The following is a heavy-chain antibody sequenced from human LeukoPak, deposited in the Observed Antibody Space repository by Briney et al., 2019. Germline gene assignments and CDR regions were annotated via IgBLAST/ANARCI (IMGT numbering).Heavy chain of an antibody. V-gene: IGHV3-23*01. Sequence: TGGSLRLSCAASGFTFNYYAMSWVRQAPGKGLEWVSSISGSGASTYYADSVKGRFTISRDNSKSTIYLQMNSLRGDDTAVYYCARSRGFGEILPFDHWGQGTLVTVSS. CDR2: ISGSGAST. J-gene: IGHJ4*02. D-gene: IGHD3-10*01. CDR1: GFTFNYYA. CDR3: ARSRGFGEILPFDH.